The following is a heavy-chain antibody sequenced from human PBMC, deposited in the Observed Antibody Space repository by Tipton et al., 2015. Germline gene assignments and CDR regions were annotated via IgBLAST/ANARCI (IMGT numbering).Heavy chain of an antibody. V-gene: IGHV4-59*01. CDR3: ARGGLDGGNSVFH. CDR2: IYYSGST. CDR1: GDSISSYY. D-gene: IGHD4-23*01. Sequence: TLSLTCTVSGDSISSYYWSWIRQPPGKGLEWIGYIYYSGSTNYNPSLKSRVTISVDTSKNQFSLKLSSVTAADTAVYYCARGGLDGGNSVFHWGQGNLVSVSS. J-gene: IGHJ4*02.